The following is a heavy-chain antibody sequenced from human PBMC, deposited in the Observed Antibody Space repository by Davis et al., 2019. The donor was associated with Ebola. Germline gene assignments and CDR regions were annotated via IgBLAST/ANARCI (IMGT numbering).Heavy chain of an antibody. CDR1: GDSVSSNTAA. Sequence: SQTLSLTCAISGDSVSSNTAAWNWIRQSPSRSLEWLGRTYYRSTWYVDYAVSVKGRMTITSDTSKNQFSLQLTSVTPEDTAAYYCARDPPYDQGYDYWGQGILVTVSS. V-gene: IGHV6-1*01. CDR3: ARDPPYDQGYDY. J-gene: IGHJ4*02. D-gene: IGHD3-22*01. CDR2: TYYRSTWYV.